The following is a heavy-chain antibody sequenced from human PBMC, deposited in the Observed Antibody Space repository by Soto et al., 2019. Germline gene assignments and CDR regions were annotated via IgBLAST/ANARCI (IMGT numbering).Heavy chain of an antibody. J-gene: IGHJ4*02. D-gene: IGHD1-1*01. CDR1: GGYISSTSYY. CDR2: IDYTGTT. V-gene: IGHV4-39*01. CDR3: ARGLRWTRSFDF. Sequence: QLQLQESGPGLVKPSETLSLICSVSGGYISSTSYYWGWIRHSPGTALEWIASIDYTGTTYYNPSLKGRVAISVDTSKTQVSLKVNSVTAAETAVYYCARGLRWTRSFDFWGQGTLVTVSS.